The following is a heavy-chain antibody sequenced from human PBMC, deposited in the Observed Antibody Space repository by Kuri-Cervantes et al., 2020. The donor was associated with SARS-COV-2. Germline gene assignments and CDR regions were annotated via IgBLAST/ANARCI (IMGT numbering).Heavy chain of an antibody. CDR3: ARDLRLGKSLDY. CDR1: GFIFSDYY. CDR2: IGPSGTTK. Sequence: GSLRLSCTASGFIFSDYYMTWIRQAPGKGLEWVSNIGPSGTTKYYADSVKGRFTISRDNAKNSLYLQMSSLRAEDTAVYYCARDLRLGKSLDYWGQGTLVTVPS. J-gene: IGHJ4*02. D-gene: IGHD7-27*01. V-gene: IGHV3-11*04.